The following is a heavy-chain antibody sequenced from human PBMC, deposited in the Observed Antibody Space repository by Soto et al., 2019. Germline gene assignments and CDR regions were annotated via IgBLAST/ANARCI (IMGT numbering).Heavy chain of an antibody. CDR2: ISGSGGST. CDR1: GFTFSSYA. V-gene: IGHV3-23*01. Sequence: GWSLRLSCAASGFTFSSYAMSWVRQAPGKGLEWVSAISGSGGSTYYADSVKGRFTISRDNSKNTLYLQMNSLRAEDTAVYYCAKDQDIVVVPAADYWGQGTLVTVSS. D-gene: IGHD2-2*01. J-gene: IGHJ4*02. CDR3: AKDQDIVVVPAADY.